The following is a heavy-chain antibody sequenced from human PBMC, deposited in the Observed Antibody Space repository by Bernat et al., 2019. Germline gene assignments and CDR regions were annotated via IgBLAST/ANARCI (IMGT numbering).Heavy chain of an antibody. D-gene: IGHD3-3*01. CDR1: GGSFSGYY. V-gene: IGHV4-34*01. Sequence: QVQLQQWGAGLLKPSETLSLTSAVYGGSFSGYYWSWIRQPPGKGLEWIGEINHSGSTNYNPSLKSRVTISVDTSKNQFSLKLSSVTAADTAVYYCARAGITIFGVVARRWDWFDPWGQGTLVTVSS. J-gene: IGHJ5*02. CDR2: INHSGST. CDR3: ARAGITIFGVVARRWDWFDP.